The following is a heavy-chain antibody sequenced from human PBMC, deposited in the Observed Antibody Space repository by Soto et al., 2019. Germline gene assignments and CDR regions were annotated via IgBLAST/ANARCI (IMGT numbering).Heavy chain of an antibody. CDR3: ARDPHPTRITIFGVVTHPYYYYGMDV. Sequence: GGSLRLSCAASGLTFISYGRHWVRQAPGKGLEWVAVICYDGSNKYYADSVKGRFTISRDNSKNTLYLQMNSMRAEDTAVYYCARDPHPTRITIFGVVTHPYYYYGMDVWGQGTTVTVSS. V-gene: IGHV3-33*01. CDR2: ICYDGSNK. CDR1: GLTFISYG. D-gene: IGHD3-3*01. J-gene: IGHJ6*02.